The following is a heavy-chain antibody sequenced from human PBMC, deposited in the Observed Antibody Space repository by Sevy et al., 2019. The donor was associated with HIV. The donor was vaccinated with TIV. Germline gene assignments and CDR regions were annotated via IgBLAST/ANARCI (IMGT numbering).Heavy chain of an antibody. CDR1: GFTFSNAW. J-gene: IGHJ6*02. CDR3: TTDRPHYGDYYYYGMDV. Sequence: GGSLRLSCAASGFTFSNAWMSWVRQAPGKGLEWVGHIKSKTDGGTTDYAAPVKGRFTISRDDSKNTLYLQMNSLKTEDTAVYYCTTDRPHYGDYYYYGMDVWGQGTTVTVSS. CDR2: IKSKTDGGTT. D-gene: IGHD4-17*01. V-gene: IGHV3-15*01.